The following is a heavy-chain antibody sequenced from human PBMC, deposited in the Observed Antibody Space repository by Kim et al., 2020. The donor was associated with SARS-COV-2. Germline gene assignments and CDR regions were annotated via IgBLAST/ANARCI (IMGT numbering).Heavy chain of an antibody. V-gene: IGHV3-7*01. CDR1: GFTFSSFC. D-gene: IGHD3-10*02. J-gene: IGHJ4*02. CDR2: IKDDGSKK. CDR3: ATTGKCTASSLFYDH. Sequence: GGSLRLSCAASGFTFSSFCMNWVRQAPGKGLEWVANIKDDGSKKYYVDSVKGRFTISRENAKNTLYLQMNSLKAEDTAVYYCATTGKCTASSLFYDHGGQGTRVSVSS.